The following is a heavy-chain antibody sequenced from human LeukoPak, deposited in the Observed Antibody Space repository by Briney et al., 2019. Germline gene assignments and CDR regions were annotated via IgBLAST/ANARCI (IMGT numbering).Heavy chain of an antibody. CDR1: GGTFSSYA. J-gene: IGHJ6*02. CDR3: ARTGVEMATINYYYYGMDV. V-gene: IGHV1-69*04. Sequence: SVKVSCKASGGTFSSYAISWVRQAPGQGLEWMGIIIPILGIANYAQKFQGRVTITADKSTSTAYMELSSLRSEDTAVYYCARTGVEMATINYYYYGMDVWGQGTTVTVSS. D-gene: IGHD5-24*01. CDR2: IIPILGIA.